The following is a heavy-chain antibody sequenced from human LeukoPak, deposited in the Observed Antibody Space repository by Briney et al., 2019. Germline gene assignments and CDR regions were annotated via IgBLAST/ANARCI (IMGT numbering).Heavy chain of an antibody. D-gene: IGHD1-26*01. CDR3: VRDLGGRSGH. CDR1: GFTFSTYA. J-gene: IGHJ4*02. CDR2: ISGSGGTT. V-gene: IGHV3-23*01. Sequence: GGSLRLSCAASGFTFSTYAMSWVRQAPGKGLEWVSVISGSGGTTNYADSVKGRSTIFRDNAKNTLYLQMNSLRAEDTAVYYCVRDLGGRSGHWGQGTLVTVSS.